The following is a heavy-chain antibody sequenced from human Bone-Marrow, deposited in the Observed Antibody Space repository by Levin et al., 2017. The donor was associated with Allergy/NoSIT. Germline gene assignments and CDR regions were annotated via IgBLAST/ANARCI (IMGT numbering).Heavy chain of an antibody. J-gene: IGHJ2*01. V-gene: IGHV4-30-2*01. Sequence: PSETLSLTCAVSGGSISSGGYSWSWIRQPPGKGLEWIGYIYHSGSTYYNPSLKSRVTISVDRSKNQFSLKLSSVTAADTAVYYCARDYVGKYYYDSSGYPDWYFDLWGRGTLVTVSS. CDR1: GGSISSGGYS. CDR3: ARDYVGKYYYDSSGYPDWYFDL. D-gene: IGHD3-22*01. CDR2: IYHSGST.